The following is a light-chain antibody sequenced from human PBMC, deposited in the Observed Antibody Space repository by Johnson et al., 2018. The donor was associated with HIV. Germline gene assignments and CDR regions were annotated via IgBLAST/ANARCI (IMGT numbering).Light chain of an antibody. V-gene: IGLV1-51*01. CDR1: SSNIGKNY. CDR3: ATWDSSLSAFYV. Sequence: QSVLTQPPSVSAAPGQKVTISCSGSSSNIGKNYVCWYQQLPGTAPKLLIYDNNKRPSGIPDRFSCSRSGTSATLGITGLQTGYEADYYCATWDSSLSAFYVFGTGTKVTVV. CDR2: DNN. J-gene: IGLJ1*01.